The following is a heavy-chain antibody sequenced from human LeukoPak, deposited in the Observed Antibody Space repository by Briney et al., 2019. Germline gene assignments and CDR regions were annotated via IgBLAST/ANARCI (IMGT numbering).Heavy chain of an antibody. J-gene: IGHJ4*02. CDR2: INPSSGGT. CDR3: ARSIMTTVTTWWY. D-gene: IGHD4-17*01. Sequence: ASVKVSCKASGYTFTGYYMHWVRQAPGQGLEWMGWINPSSGGTNYAQKFQGRVTMTRDTSISTAYMELSRLRSDDTAVYYCARSIMTTVTTWWYWGQGTLVTVSS. CDR1: GYTFTGYY. V-gene: IGHV1-2*02.